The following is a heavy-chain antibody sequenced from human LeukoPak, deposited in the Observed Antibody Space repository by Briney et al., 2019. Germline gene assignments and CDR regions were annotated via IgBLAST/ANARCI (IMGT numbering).Heavy chain of an antibody. Sequence: GGSLRLSCAASGFTFSDYYMSWIRQAPGKGLEWVSYISSSGSTIYYADSVKGRFTISRDNAKNSLYLQMNSLRAEDTAVYYCARGFYDFWSGYYAREHISMWYGMDVWGQGTTVTVSS. J-gene: IGHJ6*02. CDR1: GFTFSDYY. CDR2: ISSSGSTI. V-gene: IGHV3-11*04. D-gene: IGHD3-3*01. CDR3: ARGFYDFWSGYYAREHISMWYGMDV.